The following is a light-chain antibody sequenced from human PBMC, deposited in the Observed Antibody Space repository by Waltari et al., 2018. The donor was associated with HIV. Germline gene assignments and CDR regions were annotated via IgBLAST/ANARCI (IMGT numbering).Light chain of an antibody. CDR3: QSYDSSNRGVV. Sequence: NFMLTQPHSVSESPGKTVTISCTGSSGSIASNYVPWYQQRPGSAPTTVIFEDNQRPSGVPDRFSGSIDSSSNSASLTISGLKTEDEADYYCQSYDSSNRGVVFGGGTKLTVL. CDR2: EDN. V-gene: IGLV6-57*02. J-gene: IGLJ2*01. CDR1: SGSIASNY.